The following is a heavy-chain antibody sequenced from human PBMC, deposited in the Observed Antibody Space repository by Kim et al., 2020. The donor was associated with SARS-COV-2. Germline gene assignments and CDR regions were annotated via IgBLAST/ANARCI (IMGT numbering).Heavy chain of an antibody. J-gene: IGHJ3*02. CDR1: GGSISSGGYY. CDR2: IYYSGST. CDR3: ARDLGPGVRWGNAFDI. D-gene: IGHD4-17*01. V-gene: IGHV4-31*03. Sequence: SETLSLTCTVSGGSISSGGYYWSWIRQHPGKGLEWIGYIYYSGSTYYNPSLKSRVTISVDTSKNQFSLKLSSVTAADTAVYYCARDLGPGVRWGNAFDIWGQGTMVTVSS.